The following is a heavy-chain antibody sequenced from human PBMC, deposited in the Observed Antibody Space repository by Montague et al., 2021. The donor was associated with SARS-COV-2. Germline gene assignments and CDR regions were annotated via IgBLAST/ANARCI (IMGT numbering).Heavy chain of an antibody. CDR1: GFTFSSYW. D-gene: IGHD2/OR15-2a*01. CDR2: IKQDGSEK. Sequence: SLRLSCVASGFTFSSYWMSLVRQAPGKGREWVANIKQDGSEKYYVDSVKGRFTISRDNAKNSLYLQMNSLRAEDTAVYYCARHGAFRSYYFDYWGQGTLVTVSS. CDR3: ARHGAFRSYYFDY. J-gene: IGHJ4*02. V-gene: IGHV3-7*01.